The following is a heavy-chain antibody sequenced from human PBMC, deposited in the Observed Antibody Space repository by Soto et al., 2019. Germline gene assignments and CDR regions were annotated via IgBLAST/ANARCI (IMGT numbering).Heavy chain of an antibody. V-gene: IGHV4-31*03. CDR3: AREYCSGGTCWYYFDY. CDR2: IYYSGST. D-gene: IGHD2-15*01. Sequence: QVQLQESGPGLVKPSQTLSLTCTVSGGPISSGGYYWSWIRQHPGKGLEWIGYIYYSGSTYYNPSLKSRVTISVDTSKNQFSLKLSSVTAADTAVYYCAREYCSGGTCWYYFDYWGQGTLVTVSS. J-gene: IGHJ4*02. CDR1: GGPISSGGYY.